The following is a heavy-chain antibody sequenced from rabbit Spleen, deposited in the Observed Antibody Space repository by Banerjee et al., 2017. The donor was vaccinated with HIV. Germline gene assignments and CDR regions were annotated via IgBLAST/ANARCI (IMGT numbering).Heavy chain of an antibody. CDR3: ARDLVAVIGWNFNL. J-gene: IGHJ4*01. D-gene: IGHD1-1*01. CDR2: INTATGKD. CDR1: GFDFSTNYW. Sequence: QSLEESGGDLVKPGASLTLTCTASGFDFSTNYWISWVRQAPGKGLEWIGCINTATGKDVYASWAKGRFTISTTSSTTVTLQMTSLTAADTATYFCARDLVAVIGWNFNLWGPGTLVTVS. V-gene: IGHV1S40*01.